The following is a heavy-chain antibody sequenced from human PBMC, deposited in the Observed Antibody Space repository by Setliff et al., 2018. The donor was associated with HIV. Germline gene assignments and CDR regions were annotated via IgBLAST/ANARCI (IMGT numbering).Heavy chain of an antibody. J-gene: IGHJ4*02. V-gene: IGHV4-4*02. CDR1: GGSISSSNW. CDR2: IFHSENT. Sequence: PSETLSLTCAVSGGSISSSNWWSWVRQPPGKGLEWIGEIFHSENTNYNPSLKSRVTISVDTSKNQFSLKLSSVTAADTAVYYCASHRSVYYFDYWGQGTLVTVSS. CDR3: ASHRSVYYFDY.